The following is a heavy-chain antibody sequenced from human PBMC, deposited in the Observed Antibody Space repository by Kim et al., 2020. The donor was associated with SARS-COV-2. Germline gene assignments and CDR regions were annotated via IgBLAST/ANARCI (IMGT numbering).Heavy chain of an antibody. CDR3: AKGPGDWPGVADY. Sequence: GGSLRLSCVVSGITFTSHAMSWYRQAPGKGLEWVSGISGSGSNTFYAASVKGRFTISRDNSKNTQYLQMNSLRADDTAIYYCAKGPGDWPGVADYWGQG. D-gene: IGHD2-21*02. CDR2: ISGSGSNT. V-gene: IGHV3-23*01. CDR1: GITFTSHA. J-gene: IGHJ4*02.